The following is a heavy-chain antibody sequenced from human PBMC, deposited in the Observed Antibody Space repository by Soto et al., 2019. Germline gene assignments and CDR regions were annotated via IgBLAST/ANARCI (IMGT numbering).Heavy chain of an antibody. V-gene: IGHV4-31*03. Sequence: SETLSLTCPFSYGSVRSDRYYWSCILQRPGKGLEWIGYIYFSGDAYYNPSLKSRVAISVDTSKNQFSLKLNSVTAADTAVYYCASGVIVPTTLVHWGQGALVTVSS. CDR1: YGSVRSDRYY. D-gene: IGHD5-12*01. CDR2: IYFSGDA. J-gene: IGHJ4*02. CDR3: ASGVIVPTTLVH.